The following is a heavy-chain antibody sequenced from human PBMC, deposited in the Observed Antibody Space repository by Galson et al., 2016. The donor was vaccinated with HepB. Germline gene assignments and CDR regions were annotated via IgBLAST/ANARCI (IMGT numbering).Heavy chain of an antibody. CDR3: VRGVYGDHGWFDY. CDR1: GFTFSNYS. CDR2: ISSSSTYI. D-gene: IGHD4-17*01. V-gene: IGHV3-21*01. J-gene: IGHJ4*02. Sequence: SLRLSCAASGFTFSNYSLNWVRQAPGKGLEWVSSISSSSTYIYYADSVKGRFTISRDNSQNSLFLQMNTLRAEDTAVYFCVRGVYGDHGWFDYWGQGTLVTVSS.